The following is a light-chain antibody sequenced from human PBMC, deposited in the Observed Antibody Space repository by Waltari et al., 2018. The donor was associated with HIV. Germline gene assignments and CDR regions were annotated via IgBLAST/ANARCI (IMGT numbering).Light chain of an antibody. V-gene: IGKV3-11*01. J-gene: IGKJ2*01. Sequence: EIVLTQSPATLSLSPGVRATVPCRASQRVSSYLAWYQQKPGQPPRLLFYDASYRATGIPASFSGSGSGTDFSLTISSLEPEDFAVYYCQQRSNWPPGYTFGQGTKLEIK. CDR1: QRVSSY. CDR3: QQRSNWPPGYT. CDR2: DAS.